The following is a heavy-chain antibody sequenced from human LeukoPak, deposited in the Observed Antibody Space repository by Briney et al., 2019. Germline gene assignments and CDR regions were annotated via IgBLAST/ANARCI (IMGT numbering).Heavy chain of an antibody. CDR3: ARDWGSSMVGALDY. CDR1: GFTFSSYS. J-gene: IGHJ4*02. CDR2: ISSSSSYI. V-gene: IGHV3-21*01. Sequence: GGSLRLSCAASGFTFSSYSMNWVRQAPGKGLEWVSSISSSSSYIYYADSVKGRFTISRDNAKNSLYLQMNSLRAEDTAVYYCARDWGSSMVGALDYWGQGTLVTVSS. D-gene: IGHD3-10*01.